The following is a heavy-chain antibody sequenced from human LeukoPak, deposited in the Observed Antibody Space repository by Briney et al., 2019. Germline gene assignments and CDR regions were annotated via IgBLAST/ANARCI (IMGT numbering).Heavy chain of an antibody. Sequence: GGSLRLSCVASGFTFSSYAMSWVRQAPGKGLEWVSSISGSGTSTYYADSVKGRFTISRDDSKNTLYLQMNSLRAEDTAIYYCAKELNYNSIYNWFDPWGQGTLVTVSS. D-gene: IGHD3-10*01. CDR3: AKELNYNSIYNWFDP. CDR1: GFTFSSYA. J-gene: IGHJ5*02. V-gene: IGHV3-23*01. CDR2: ISGSGTST.